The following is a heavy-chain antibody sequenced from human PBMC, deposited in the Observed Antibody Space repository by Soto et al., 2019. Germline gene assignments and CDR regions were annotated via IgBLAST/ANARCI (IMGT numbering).Heavy chain of an antibody. CDR2: ISSDGNNK. CDR1: GFTFDSYG. J-gene: IGHJ5*02. CDR3: AKDLLPNTVTTCGS. V-gene: IGHV3-30*18. D-gene: IGHD4-17*01. Sequence: QVQLVESGGGVVQPGRSLRLSCAASGFTFDSYGMHWVRQAPGKGLEWVAVISSDGNNKYYADSVKGRFTISRDNFKNTLYLQMSSLRADDTAVYSCAKDLLPNTVTTCGSWGQGNLVTGSS.